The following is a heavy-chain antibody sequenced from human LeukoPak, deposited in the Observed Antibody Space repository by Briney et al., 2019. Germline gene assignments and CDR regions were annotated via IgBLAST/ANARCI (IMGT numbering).Heavy chain of an antibody. Sequence: LSLTCTVSGGSISSSSYYWGWLRQPPGKGLDWVSYISSSSSIIYYADSVKGRFTISRDNAKNSLYLQMNSLRAEATAVYYCARDVQRITMLRGVRDYYYYMDVWGKGTTVTISS. V-gene: IGHV3-11*01. CDR2: ISSSSSII. J-gene: IGHJ6*03. CDR3: ARDVQRITMLRGVRDYYYYMDV. D-gene: IGHD3-10*01. CDR1: GGSISSSSYY.